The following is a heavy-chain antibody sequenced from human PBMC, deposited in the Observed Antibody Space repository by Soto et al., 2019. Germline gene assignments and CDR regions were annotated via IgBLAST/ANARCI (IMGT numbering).Heavy chain of an antibody. V-gene: IGHV1-8*01. Sequence: GASVKVSCKASGYTFTSYDINWVRQATGQGLEWMGWMNPNSGNTGYAQKFQGRVTMTRNTSISTAYMELSSLRSEDTAVYYCARGFEDIVLVPAARTYYYYGMDVWGQGTTVTVSS. CDR2: MNPNSGNT. D-gene: IGHD2-2*01. J-gene: IGHJ6*02. CDR1: GYTFTSYD. CDR3: ARGFEDIVLVPAARTYYYYGMDV.